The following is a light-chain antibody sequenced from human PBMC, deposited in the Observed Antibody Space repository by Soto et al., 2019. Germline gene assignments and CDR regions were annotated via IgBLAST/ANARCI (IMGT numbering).Light chain of an antibody. CDR3: QQDNKWPLT. CDR1: QSVSSN. CDR2: GAS. Sequence: EIVMTQSPATLSVSPGERATLSCRASQSVSSNLAWYQHKPGQAPRLLIYGASTRATGIPARFSGSGSGTEFNLTISSLQSEDFAVYYCQQDNKWPLTVGGGTNVEIK. V-gene: IGKV3-15*01. J-gene: IGKJ4*01.